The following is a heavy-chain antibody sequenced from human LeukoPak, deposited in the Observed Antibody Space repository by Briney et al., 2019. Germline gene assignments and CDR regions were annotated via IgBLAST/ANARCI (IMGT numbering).Heavy chain of an antibody. CDR2: IYQSGNT. CDR1: GYSISSGYY. V-gene: IGHV4-38-2*01. CDR3: ARTYYYDSSGYAYFDY. Sequence: SETLSLTCAVSGYSISSGYYWGWIRQPPGKGLEWIGSIYQSGNTYYNPSLKSRVTISVDTSKNQFSLKLSSVTAADTAVYYCARTYYYDSSGYAYFDYWGQGTLVIVSS. D-gene: IGHD3-22*01. J-gene: IGHJ4*02.